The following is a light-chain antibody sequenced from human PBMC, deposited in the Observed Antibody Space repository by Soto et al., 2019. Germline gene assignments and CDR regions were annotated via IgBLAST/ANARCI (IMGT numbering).Light chain of an antibody. V-gene: IGLV2-11*01. Sequence: QSALTQPRSVSGSPGQSVTISCVGTSSDVGRYNYVSWYQHHPGKAPKLIIYDVNQRPSGVPDHFSGSKSGNTAYLTISGLQAEDEGYYYLRSPAGPYGLLIGGGTKLTVL. J-gene: IGLJ2*01. CDR3: RSPAGPYGLL. CDR2: DVN. CDR1: SSDVGRYNY.